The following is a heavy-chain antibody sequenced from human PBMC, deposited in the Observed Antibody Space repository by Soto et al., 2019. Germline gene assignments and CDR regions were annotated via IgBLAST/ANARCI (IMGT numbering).Heavy chain of an antibody. D-gene: IGHD5-12*01. CDR1: GGSFSGYY. V-gene: IGHV4-34*01. Sequence: SETLSLTCAVYGGSFSGYYWSWIRQPPGKGLEWIGEINHSGSTNYNPSLKSRVTISVDTSKNQFSLKLSSVTAADTAVYYCARGATIISKYYYYMDVWGKGTTVTVSS. CDR3: ARGATIISKYYYYMDV. CDR2: INHSGST. J-gene: IGHJ6*03.